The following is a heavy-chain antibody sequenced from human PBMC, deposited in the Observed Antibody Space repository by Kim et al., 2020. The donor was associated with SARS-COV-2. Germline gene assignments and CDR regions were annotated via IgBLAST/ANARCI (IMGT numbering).Heavy chain of an antibody. V-gene: IGHV3-15*01. CDR3: TTVYDSRGLDLDY. D-gene: IGHD3-22*01. Sequence: YAAPVKGRFTISRTDSKNTLYLQMNSLKTEDTAVYYCTTVYDSRGLDLDYWGQGTLVTVSS. J-gene: IGHJ4*02.